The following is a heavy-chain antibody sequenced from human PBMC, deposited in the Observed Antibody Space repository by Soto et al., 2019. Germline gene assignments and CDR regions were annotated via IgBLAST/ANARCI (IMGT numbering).Heavy chain of an antibody. CDR2: INPNSGGK. CDR3: ASTLAYCGGDCYSYYYYYGMDV. J-gene: IGHJ6*02. CDR1: GYTFTGYY. V-gene: IGHV1-2*02. Sequence: ASVKVSCKASGYTFTGYYMHWVRQAPGQGLEWMGWINPNSGGKNYAQKFQGRVTMTRDTSISTAYMELSRLRSDDTAVYYCASTLAYCGGDCYSYYYYYGMDVWGQGTTVTVSS. D-gene: IGHD2-21*02.